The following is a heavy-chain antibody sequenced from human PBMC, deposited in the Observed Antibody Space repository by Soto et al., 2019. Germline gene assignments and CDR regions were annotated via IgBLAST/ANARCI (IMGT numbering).Heavy chain of an antibody. Sequence: QVQLQESGPGLVKPSETLSLTCAVSGGSISNDNWWSWVRQPPGMGLEWIGEIFHSGRTNYNPSLESRVTISVDTSKNQFSLKLNSVTAADTVVYFCVSVGGVGGSSPIWGQGTMVTVSS. CDR2: IFHSGRT. D-gene: IGHD1-26*01. J-gene: IGHJ3*02. V-gene: IGHV4-4*02. CDR3: VSVGGVGGSSPI. CDR1: GGSISNDNW.